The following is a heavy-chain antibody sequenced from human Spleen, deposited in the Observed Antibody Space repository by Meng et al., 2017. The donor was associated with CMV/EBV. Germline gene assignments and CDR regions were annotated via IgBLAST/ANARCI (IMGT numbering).Heavy chain of an antibody. CDR1: GYTFTGHY. D-gene: IGHD6-13*01. CDR2: INPNSGGT. J-gene: IGHJ6*02. V-gene: IGHV1-2*02. Sequence: ASVKVSCKASGYTFTGHYMHWVRQAPGQGLEWMGWINPNSGGTNYAQKFQGRVTMTRDTSISTAYMELSRLSSDDTAVYYCARDGRLAAAGVYYYYGMDVWGQGTTVTVSS. CDR3: ARDGRLAAAGVYYYYGMDV.